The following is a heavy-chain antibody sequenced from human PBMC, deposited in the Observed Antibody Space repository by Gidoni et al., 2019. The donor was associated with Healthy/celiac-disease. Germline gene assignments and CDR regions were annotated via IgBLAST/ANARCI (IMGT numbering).Heavy chain of an antibody. D-gene: IGHD6-6*01. J-gene: IGHJ4*02. CDR2: IYSGGST. CDR1: GFTVSSNY. CDR3: ARESSYSSSYDY. Sequence: EVQLVESGGGLVQPGGSLRLSCAASGFTVSSNYMSWVRQAPGKGLEWVSVIYSGGSTYYADSVKGRFTISRDNSKNPLYLQMNSLRAEDTAVYYCARESSYSSSYDYWGQGTLVTVSS. V-gene: IGHV3-66*01.